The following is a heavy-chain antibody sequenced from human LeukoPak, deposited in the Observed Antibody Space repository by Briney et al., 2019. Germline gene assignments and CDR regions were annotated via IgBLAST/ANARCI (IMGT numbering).Heavy chain of an antibody. Sequence: GASVKVSCKASGRTFSSYAISWVRQAPGQGLEWMGGIIPIFGTANYAQKFQGRVTITADKSTSTAYMELSSLRSEDTAVYYCARGYNWNDFDYWGQGTLVTVSS. CDR1: GRTFSSYA. CDR3: ARGYNWNDFDY. D-gene: IGHD1-1*01. V-gene: IGHV1-69*06. J-gene: IGHJ4*02. CDR2: IIPIFGTA.